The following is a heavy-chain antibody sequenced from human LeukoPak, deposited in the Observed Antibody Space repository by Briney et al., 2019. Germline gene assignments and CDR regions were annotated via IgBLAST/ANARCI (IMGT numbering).Heavy chain of an antibody. CDR3: VKGGGNVRRYFEY. V-gene: IGHV3-7*03. D-gene: IGHD4-23*01. Sequence: GGSLRLSCSASGFTFSTYWMAWVRQAPGKGLAWVANIKQDGSEKYYVDSVKGRFTISRDNARNSLYLQMNSLRAEDTAVYYCVKGGGNVRRYFEYWGQGTLVTVSS. CDR2: IKQDGSEK. J-gene: IGHJ4*02. CDR1: GFTFSTYW.